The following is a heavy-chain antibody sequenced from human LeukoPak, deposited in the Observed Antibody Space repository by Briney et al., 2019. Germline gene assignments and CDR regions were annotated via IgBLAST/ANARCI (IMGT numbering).Heavy chain of an antibody. D-gene: IGHD4/OR15-4a*01. J-gene: IGHJ2*01. Sequence: PSETLSLTCTVSGYSISSGYYWSWIRQPPGKGLEWIGYIYYSGSTNYNPSLKSRVTISVDTSKNQFSLKLSSVTAADTAVYYCARYDASGYGDWYFDLWGRGTLVTVSS. CDR2: IYYSGST. CDR1: GYSISSGYY. CDR3: ARYDASGYGDWYFDL. V-gene: IGHV4-38-2*02.